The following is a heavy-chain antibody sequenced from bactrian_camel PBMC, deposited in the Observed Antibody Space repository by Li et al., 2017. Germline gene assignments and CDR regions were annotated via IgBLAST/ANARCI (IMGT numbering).Heavy chain of an antibody. CDR2: MNSRGEIV. CDR1: GFTISGYT. J-gene: IGHJ4*01. D-gene: IGHD7*01. CDR3: ATLSGGWSFGY. Sequence: VQLVESGGGLVQPGGSLRLSCAASGFTISGYTMSWVRQAPENGLEWVSRMNSRGEIVYYADSVKGRFIISRDNAKNTLYLQMNNLKTGDTAVYYCATLSGGWSFGYWGQGTQVTVS. V-gene: IGHV3S31*01.